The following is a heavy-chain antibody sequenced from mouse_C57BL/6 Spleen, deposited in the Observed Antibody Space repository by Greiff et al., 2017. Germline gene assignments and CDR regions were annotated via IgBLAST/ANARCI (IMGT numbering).Heavy chain of an antibody. CDR1: GYAFSSYW. D-gene: IGHD2-14*01. CDR2: IYPGDGDT. CDR3: ARSERYHYFDY. J-gene: IGHJ2*01. V-gene: IGHV1-80*01. Sequence: QVQLQQSGAELVKPGASVKISCKASGYAFSSYWMNWVKQRPGKGLEWIGKIYPGDGDTNYNGKFKGKATLTADKSSSTAYMQLSSLTSEDSAVYFCARSERYHYFDYWGQGTTLTVSA.